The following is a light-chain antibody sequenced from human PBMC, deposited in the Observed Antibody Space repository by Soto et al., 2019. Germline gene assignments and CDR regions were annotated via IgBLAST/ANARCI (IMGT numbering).Light chain of an antibody. J-gene: IGKJ4*01. V-gene: IGKV3-15*01. CDR1: QSVSYN. CDR2: GAF. CDR3: QQYKNWPPLT. Sequence: EIVMTQSPATLSVSPGETATLSCRASQSVSYNLAWYQQKPGQGPRLLIYGAFTRATGIPARFSGSGSGTECTRTISSLQSEDFAVYYCQQYKNWPPLTFGGGTKVEIK.